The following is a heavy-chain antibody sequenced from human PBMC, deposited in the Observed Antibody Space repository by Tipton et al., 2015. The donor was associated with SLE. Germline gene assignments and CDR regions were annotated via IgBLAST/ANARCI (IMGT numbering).Heavy chain of an antibody. V-gene: IGHV3-7*05. Sequence: SLRLSCVASGFTFSSYWMSWVRQAPGKGLEWVANIKQDGSDKYYVDSVKGRFTISRDNAKNSLYLQMNSLRAEDTAVYYCARGAGIAAADNYFDYWGQGTLVTVSS. J-gene: IGHJ4*02. CDR1: GFTFSSYW. CDR3: ARGAGIAAADNYFDY. CDR2: IKQDGSDK. D-gene: IGHD6-13*01.